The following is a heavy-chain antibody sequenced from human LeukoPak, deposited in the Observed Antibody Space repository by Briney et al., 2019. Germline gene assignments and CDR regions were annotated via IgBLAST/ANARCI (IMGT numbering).Heavy chain of an antibody. D-gene: IGHD3-10*01. CDR3: ARDEDSAYGSGSYLS. CDR2: LYYSGST. V-gene: IGHV4-59*01. Sequence: PSETLSLTCTVSGGSISGYYWSWIRRPPGKGLEWIGYLYYSGSTNYNPSLKSRVTISVDTSKNQFSLKLSSVTAADTAVYYCARDEDSAYGSGSYLSWGQGTLVTVSS. J-gene: IGHJ5*02. CDR1: GGSISGYY.